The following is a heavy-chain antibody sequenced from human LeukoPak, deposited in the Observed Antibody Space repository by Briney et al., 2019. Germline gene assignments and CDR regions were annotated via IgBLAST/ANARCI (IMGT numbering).Heavy chain of an antibody. V-gene: IGHV4-30-4*01. CDR2: IYYSGST. CDR1: GGSISSGDYY. J-gene: IGHJ4*02. Sequence: SQTLSLTCTVSGGSISSGDYYWRWIRQPPGKGLEWIGYIYYSGSTYYNPSLKSRVTISVDTSKNQFSLKLSSVTAADTAVYYCATAGGQQLVQFDYWGQGTLVTVSS. CDR3: ATAGGQQLVQFDY. D-gene: IGHD6-13*01.